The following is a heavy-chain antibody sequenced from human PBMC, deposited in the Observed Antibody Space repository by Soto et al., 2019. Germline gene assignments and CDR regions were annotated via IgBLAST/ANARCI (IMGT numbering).Heavy chain of an antibody. D-gene: IGHD2-2*01. Sequence: SETLSLTCSVSSGSISSYYWSWIRQPPGKGLEWIGYVYYSGSTNYNPSLKSRVTISIDPSKNQFSLNLSSVTAADTGVYYCARAGSSSWRMALDYWGQGTLVTVSS. J-gene: IGHJ4*02. CDR1: SGSISSYY. CDR2: VYYSGST. CDR3: ARAGSSSWRMALDY. V-gene: IGHV4-59*12.